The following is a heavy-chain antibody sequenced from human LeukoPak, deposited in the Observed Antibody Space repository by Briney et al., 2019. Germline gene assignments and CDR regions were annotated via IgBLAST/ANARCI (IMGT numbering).Heavy chain of an antibody. CDR3: ARHGMSGSYTY. D-gene: IGHD1-26*01. J-gene: IGHJ4*02. CDR2: IYTSGST. CDR1: GFTFSSYS. Sequence: PGGSLRLSCAASGFTFSSYSMNWVRQAPGKGLEWIGCIYTSGSTNYNPSLKSRVAISIDTSKNQFSLKLTSVTAADTAVYYCARHGMSGSYTYWGQGTLVTVSS. V-gene: IGHV4-4*09.